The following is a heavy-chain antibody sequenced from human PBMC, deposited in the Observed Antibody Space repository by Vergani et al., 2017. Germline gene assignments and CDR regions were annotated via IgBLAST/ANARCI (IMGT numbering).Heavy chain of an antibody. CDR3: ARGYGMDV. Sequence: QVQLVQSGAEVKKPGASVNVSCKASGYTFTDYYIHWVRQAPGQGLEWMGWINPNKGGTNYAQKFQGRGTMTRDTSISTAYVELSRLRSDDTAVYYCARGYGMDVWGQGTTVTVSS. CDR1: GYTFTDYY. V-gene: IGHV1-2*02. J-gene: IGHJ6*02. CDR2: INPNKGGT.